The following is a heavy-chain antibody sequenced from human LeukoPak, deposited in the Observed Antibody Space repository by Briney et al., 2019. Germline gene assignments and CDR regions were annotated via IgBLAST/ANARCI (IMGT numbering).Heavy chain of an antibody. D-gene: IGHD3-3*01. J-gene: IGHJ4*02. CDR1: GGTFSSYA. CDR2: IIPIFGTA. CDR3: ARDGDDFSTAVVY. Sequence: GASVKVSCKASGGTFSSYAISWVRQAPGQGLEWMGGIIPIFGTANCAQKFQGRVTITADKSTSTAYMELSSLRSEDTAVYYCARDGDDFSTAVVYWGQGTLVTVSS. V-gene: IGHV1-69*06.